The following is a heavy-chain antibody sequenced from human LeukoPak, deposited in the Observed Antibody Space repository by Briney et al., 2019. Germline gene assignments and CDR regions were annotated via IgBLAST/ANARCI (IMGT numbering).Heavy chain of an antibody. CDR3: ARPDYDSLSY. V-gene: IGHV7-4-1*01. CDR1: GYYFTDYA. Sequence: ASVNVSCKASGYYFTDYAIHWVRQAPGQGLEWMGWIHTKTANPTYAQDFTGRVVFSLDTSVHTAFLQIDTLETGDTAFYYCARPDYDSLSYWGQGSLVTVSP. J-gene: IGHJ4*02. D-gene: IGHD3-22*01. CDR2: IHTKTANP.